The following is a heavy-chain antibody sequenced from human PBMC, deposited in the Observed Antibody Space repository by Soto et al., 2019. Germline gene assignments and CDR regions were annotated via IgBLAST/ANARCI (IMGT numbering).Heavy chain of an antibody. J-gene: IGHJ6*02. CDR2: ISAYNGNT. CDR1: GYTFTSYG. CDR3: AREGRMVRGVTGPLTYYYYGMDV. Sequence: QVQLVQSGAEVKKPGASVKVSCKASGYTFTSYGISWVRQAPGQGLEWMGWISAYNGNTNYAQKLQGRVTMTTDTSTSTDYMELRSLRSDDTAVYYCAREGRMVRGVTGPLTYYYYGMDVWGQGTTVTVSS. V-gene: IGHV1-18*01. D-gene: IGHD3-10*01.